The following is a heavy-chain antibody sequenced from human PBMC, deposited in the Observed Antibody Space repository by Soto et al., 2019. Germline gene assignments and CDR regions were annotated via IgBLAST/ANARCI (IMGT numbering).Heavy chain of an antibody. Sequence: HPGGSLRLSCAASGFTFSSCAMSWVRQAPGKGLEWVSSITSGGSTYYADFVKGRFTISRDNAKNTLYLQMNSLRAEDTAVYYCARDRVDYGDYHYYYYMDVWGKGTTVTVSS. CDR1: GFTFSSCA. CDR2: ITSGGST. D-gene: IGHD4-17*01. J-gene: IGHJ6*03. V-gene: IGHV3-23*01. CDR3: ARDRVDYGDYHYYYYMDV.